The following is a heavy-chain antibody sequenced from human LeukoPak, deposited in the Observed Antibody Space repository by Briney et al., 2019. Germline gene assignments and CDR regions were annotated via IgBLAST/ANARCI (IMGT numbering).Heavy chain of an antibody. D-gene: IGHD3-10*01. CDR2: IRYDGSNK. CDR3: ARGGGSGSRTWVGYYYYMDV. CDR1: GFTFSSYG. J-gene: IGHJ6*03. Sequence: TGGSLRLSCAASGFTFSSYGMHWVRQAPGKGLEWVAFIRYDGSNKYYADSVKGRFTISRDNAKNSLYLQMNSLRAEDTALYYCARGGGSGSRTWVGYYYYMDVWGKGTTVTVSS. V-gene: IGHV3-30*02.